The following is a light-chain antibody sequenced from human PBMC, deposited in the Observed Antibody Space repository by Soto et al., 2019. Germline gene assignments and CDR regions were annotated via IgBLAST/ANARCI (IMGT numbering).Light chain of an antibody. CDR1: QTITNY. Sequence: DFQMTQSPSSLSAFVGDRVTITCRASQTITNYLNWYQQKPGKAPKLLIYAASSLQSGVPSRFSGSGSGTDFNLTISDLQPEDVATYYCQQDYSSVFTFGPGTKVDIK. CDR3: QQDYSSVFT. CDR2: AAS. J-gene: IGKJ3*01. V-gene: IGKV1-39*01.